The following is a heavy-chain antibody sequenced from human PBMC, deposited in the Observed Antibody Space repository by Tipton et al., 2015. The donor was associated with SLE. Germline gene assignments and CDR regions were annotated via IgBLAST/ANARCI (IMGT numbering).Heavy chain of an antibody. CDR1: GFTFSSYA. Sequence: SLRLSCAASGFTFSSYAMSWVRQAPGKGLEWVSAISGSGGSTYYADSVKGRFTISRDNSKNSLYLQMNSLRAEDTAVYYCARGYRGYSSFYGMDVWGQGTTVTVSS. CDR3: ARGYRGYSSFYGMDV. V-gene: IGHV3-23*01. CDR2: ISGSGGST. J-gene: IGHJ6*02. D-gene: IGHD6-13*01.